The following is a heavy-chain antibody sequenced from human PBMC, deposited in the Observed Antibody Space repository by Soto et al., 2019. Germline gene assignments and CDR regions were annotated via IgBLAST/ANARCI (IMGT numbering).Heavy chain of an antibody. V-gene: IGHV3-23*01. CDR3: AKIQAPTMIVVVIPIFDY. CDR2: ISGSGGST. CDR1: GFTFSSYA. D-gene: IGHD3-22*01. J-gene: IGHJ4*02. Sequence: EVQLLESGGGLVQPGGSLRLSCAASGFTFSSYAMSWVRQAPGKGLEWVSAISGSGGSTYYADSVKGRFTISRDNSKNTLYLQMNSLRAEDTAVYYCAKIQAPTMIVVVIPIFDYWGQGTLVTVSS.